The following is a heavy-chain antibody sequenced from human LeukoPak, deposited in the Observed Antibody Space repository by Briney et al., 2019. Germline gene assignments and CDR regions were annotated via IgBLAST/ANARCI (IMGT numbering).Heavy chain of an antibody. CDR3: ARGGARTGTTPLGGFDY. D-gene: IGHD1-7*01. J-gene: IGHJ4*02. CDR2: IYNSGTT. V-gene: IGHV4-59*12. Sequence: SETLSLTCTVSGGSISSYYWSWIRQPPGKGLEWIGYIYNSGTTNYNPSLKSRVTISVDTSKNQFSLKLSSVTAADTAVYYCARGGARTGTTPLGGFDYWGQGTLVTVSS. CDR1: GGSISSYY.